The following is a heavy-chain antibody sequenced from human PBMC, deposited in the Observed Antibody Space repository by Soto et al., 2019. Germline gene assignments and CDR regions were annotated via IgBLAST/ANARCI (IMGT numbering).Heavy chain of an antibody. CDR2: IWYDGSNK. J-gene: IGHJ4*02. CDR3: ARDFDDSSGYPVGY. Sequence: QVQLVQSGGGVVQPGRSLRLSCAASGFTFSSYGMHWVRQAPGKGLEWVAVIWYDGSNKYYADSVKGRFTISRDNSKNTLYLQMNSLRAEDTAVYYCARDFDDSSGYPVGYWGQGTLVTVSS. CDR1: GFTFSSYG. D-gene: IGHD3-22*01. V-gene: IGHV3-33*01.